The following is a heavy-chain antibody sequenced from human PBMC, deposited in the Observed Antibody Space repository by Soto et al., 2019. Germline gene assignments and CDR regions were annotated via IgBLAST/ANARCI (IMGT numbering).Heavy chain of an antibody. CDR2: IYYSGST. D-gene: IGHD3-9*01. V-gene: IGHV4-39*01. CDR1: GGSISSSSYY. J-gene: IGHJ4*02. Sequence: SETLSLTCTVSGGSISSSSYYWGWIRQPPGKGLEWIGSIYYSGSTYYNPSLKSRVTISVDTSKNQFSLKLSSVTAADTAVYYCARFKAYDILTGPRPGRADFDYWGQGTLVTVSS. CDR3: ARFKAYDILTGPRPGRADFDY.